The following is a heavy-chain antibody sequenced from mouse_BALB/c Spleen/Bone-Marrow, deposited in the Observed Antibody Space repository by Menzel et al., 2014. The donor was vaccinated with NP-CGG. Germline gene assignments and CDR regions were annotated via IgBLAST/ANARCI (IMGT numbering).Heavy chain of an antibody. CDR2: IDPANGNT. J-gene: IGHJ2*01. CDR1: GFNIKDTY. V-gene: IGHV14-3*02. CDR3: AYGSSYDYFDY. Sequence: SGAELVKPGASIKLSCTASGFNIKDTYMHWVKQRPEQGLEWIGRIDPANGNTKYDPKFQGKATITADTPSNTAYLQLSSLTSEDTAVYYCAYGSSYDYFDYWGQGTTLTVSS. D-gene: IGHD1-1*01.